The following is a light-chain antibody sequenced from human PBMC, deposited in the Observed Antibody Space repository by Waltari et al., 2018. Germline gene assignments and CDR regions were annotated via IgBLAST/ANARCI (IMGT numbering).Light chain of an antibody. CDR1: TSDLGGYNF. CDR3: CSFTTSSTWV. CDR2: DVT. J-gene: IGLJ3*02. Sequence: QSALTQSAPVSGSLGQSITMSSTVTTSDLGGYNFVSWYQQHPGKAPKLILYDVTSRPPGVSNRFSGSKSGNTASLTISGLQAEDEADYYCCSFTTSSTWVFGGGTKLTVL. V-gene: IGLV2-14*03.